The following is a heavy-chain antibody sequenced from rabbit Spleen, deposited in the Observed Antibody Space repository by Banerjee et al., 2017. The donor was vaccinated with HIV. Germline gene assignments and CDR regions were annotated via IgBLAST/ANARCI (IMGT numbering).Heavy chain of an antibody. V-gene: IGHV1S45*01. CDR2: INISSGTT. D-gene: IGHD1-1*01. Sequence: QQQLGESGGGLVKPGASLTLTCKASGFSLSYNYVMCWVRQAPGKGLEWIACINISSGTTVYASWAKGRFTVSRTSSTTVTLQMTSLTAADTATYFCARDLAAIIGWNFALWGQGTLVTVS. CDR1: GFSLSYNYV. CDR3: ARDLAAIIGWNFAL. J-gene: IGHJ4*01.